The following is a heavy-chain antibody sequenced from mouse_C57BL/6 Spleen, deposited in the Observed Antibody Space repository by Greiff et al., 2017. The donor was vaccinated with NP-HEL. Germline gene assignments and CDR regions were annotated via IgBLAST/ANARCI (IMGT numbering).Heavy chain of an antibody. CDR3: TRWELRRGYFDY. Sequence: QVQLQQSGAELVRPGASVTLSCKASGYTFTDYEMHWVKQTPVHGLEWIGAIDPETGGTAYNQKFKGKAILTADKSSSTAYMELRSLTSEDSAVYYCTRWELRRGYFDYWGQGTTLTVSS. CDR2: IDPETGGT. D-gene: IGHD2-4*01. J-gene: IGHJ2*01. V-gene: IGHV1-15*01. CDR1: GYTFTDYE.